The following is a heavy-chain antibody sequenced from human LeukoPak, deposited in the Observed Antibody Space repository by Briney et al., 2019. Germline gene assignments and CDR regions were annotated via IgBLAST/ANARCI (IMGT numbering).Heavy chain of an antibody. Sequence: SQTLSLTCTVSGGSISNNYWSWFRQPPGKGLEWIGYIYYSGSTNYNPSLKSRVTISVDTSKSQFSLKLSSVTAADTAVYYCASHKGFWGQGTLVTVSS. CDR1: GGSISNNY. V-gene: IGHV4-59*01. CDR2: IYYSGST. J-gene: IGHJ4*02. CDR3: ASHKGF.